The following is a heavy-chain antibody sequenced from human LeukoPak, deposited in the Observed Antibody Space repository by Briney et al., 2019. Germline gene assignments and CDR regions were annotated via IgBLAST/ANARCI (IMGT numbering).Heavy chain of an antibody. D-gene: IGHD2-21*01. J-gene: IGHJ4*02. CDR1: GVSINDYY. CDR2: ISHTEGT. Sequence: PSETLSLTCGVFGVSINDYYWSWIRQSPGRGLEWIGEISHTEGTRYNPFLESRVTMSVGTSENQLSLKLIFVTAADTAVYYCARIRCGHSGSVCYNHWGLGTLVTVSS. CDR3: ARIRCGHSGSVCYNH. V-gene: IGHV4-34*01.